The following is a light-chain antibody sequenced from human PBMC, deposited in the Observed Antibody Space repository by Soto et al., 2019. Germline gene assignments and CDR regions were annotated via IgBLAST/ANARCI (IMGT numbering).Light chain of an antibody. CDR2: DIN. CDR3: AAWDDSLNGLYV. J-gene: IGLJ1*01. CDR1: SSDVGNYIF. Sequence: QSALTQPASVSGSPGQSITISCTGSSSDVGNYIFVSWYRQHPGKAPKLMIYDINNRPSGVSNRFSGSKSGNTASLTISGLQAEDEADYYCAAWDDSLNGLYVFGTGTKVTVL. V-gene: IGLV2-14*01.